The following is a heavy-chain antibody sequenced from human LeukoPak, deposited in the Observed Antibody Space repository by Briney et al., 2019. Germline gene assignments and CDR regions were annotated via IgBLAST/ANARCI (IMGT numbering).Heavy chain of an antibody. CDR1: GGSMSSFY. D-gene: IGHD3-10*01. CDR2: IYASGST. CDR3: ARMYNSGVNDY. Sequence: SETLSLTCTVSGGSMSSFYWTWIRQPAGKGLEWIGGIYASGSTNYNPSLKSRVTMSVDRSKNQLSLNLSSVTAADTAVYYCARMYNSGVNDYWGQGTLVTVSS. V-gene: IGHV4-4*07. J-gene: IGHJ4*02.